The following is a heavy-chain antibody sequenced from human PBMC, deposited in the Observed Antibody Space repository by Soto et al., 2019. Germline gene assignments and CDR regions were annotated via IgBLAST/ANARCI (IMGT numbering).Heavy chain of an antibody. CDR3: ARDSDCSSTSCYSYFDY. D-gene: IGHD2-2*01. CDR1: GFTFSSYA. V-gene: IGHV3-30-3*01. J-gene: IGHJ4*02. Sequence: GGSLRLSCAASGFTFSSYAMHWVRQAPGKGLEWVAVISYDGSNKYYADSVKGRFTISRDNSKNTLYLQMNSLRAEDTAVYYCARDSDCSSTSCYSYFDYWGQGTLVTVSS. CDR2: ISYDGSNK.